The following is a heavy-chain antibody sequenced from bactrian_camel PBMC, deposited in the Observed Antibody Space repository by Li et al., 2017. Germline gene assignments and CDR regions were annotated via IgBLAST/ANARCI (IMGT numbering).Heavy chain of an antibody. CDR2: FLFNGTT. J-gene: IGHJ4*01. CDR1: GLPYNRCT. V-gene: IGHV3S53*01. Sequence: QVQLVESGGGSVQAGGSLRLSCLASGLPYNRCTMGWYRRAPGKERELVSTFLFNGTTYYLDSVKGRFTFSQDNAKNTVYLQMNSLKPEDTAVYYCEAEMSDYDLVPACGEQGPGTQVTVS. D-gene: IGHD1*01.